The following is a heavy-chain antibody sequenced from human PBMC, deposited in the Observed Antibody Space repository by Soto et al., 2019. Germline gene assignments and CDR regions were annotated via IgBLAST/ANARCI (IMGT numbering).Heavy chain of an antibody. CDR3: ARQIYDSDTGPNFQYYFDS. CDR1: GYSFAGYW. Sequence: GESLKISCKGSGYSFAGYWITWVRQKPGKGLEWMGRIDPSDSQTYYSPAFRGHVTISATKSITTVFLQWSSLRASDTAMYYCARQIYDSDTGPNFQYYFDSWGQGTPVTVSS. D-gene: IGHD3-22*01. CDR2: IDPSDSQT. V-gene: IGHV5-10-1*01. J-gene: IGHJ4*02.